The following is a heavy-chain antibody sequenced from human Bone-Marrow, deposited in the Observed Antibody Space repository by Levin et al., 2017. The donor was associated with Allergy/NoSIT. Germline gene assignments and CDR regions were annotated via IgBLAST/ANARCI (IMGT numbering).Heavy chain of an antibody. CDR2: ISHSGTT. CDR3: ARGVGESGYDHYYFGMDV. D-gene: IGHD5-12*01. V-gene: IGHV4-30-2*01. Sequence: SQTLSLTCAVSGGSMNGVIYSWTWIRQPPGKGLEWIGYISHSGTTYYSTSLRSRVTISLDRSKSQFSLRLTSVTAADTAVYFCARGVGESGYDHYYFGMDVWGQGTTVTVSS. J-gene: IGHJ6*02. CDR1: GGSMNGVIYS.